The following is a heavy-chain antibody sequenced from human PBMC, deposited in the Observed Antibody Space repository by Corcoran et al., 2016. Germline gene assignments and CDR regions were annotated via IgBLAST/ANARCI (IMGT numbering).Heavy chain of an antibody. Sequence: QVQLVQSGAEVKKPGASVKVSCKASGYTFTSYGISWVRQAPGQGLEWMGWISAYNGNTNYAQKLQGRVTMTTDTSTSTAYMELRSLRSDDTAVYYCARDSEPYYYGSGSCFDYWGQGTLVTVSS. D-gene: IGHD3-10*01. CDR1: GYTFTSYG. CDR3: ARDSEPYYYGSGSCFDY. J-gene: IGHJ4*02. V-gene: IGHV1-18*01. CDR2: ISAYNGNT.